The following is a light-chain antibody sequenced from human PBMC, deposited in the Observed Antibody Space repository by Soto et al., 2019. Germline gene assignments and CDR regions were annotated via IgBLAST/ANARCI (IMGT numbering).Light chain of an antibody. V-gene: IGLV2-8*01. CDR3: SSYAGSNNHV. CDR2: EVS. CDR1: SSDVGGYNY. J-gene: IGLJ1*01. Sequence: QSALTRLPSASGSPGQSVTISCTGTSSDVGGYNYVSWYQQHPGKAPKLMIHEVSKRPAGVPDRFSGSKSGNTASLTVSGLQAEDDADYYCSSYAGSNNHVFGTGTKLTVL.